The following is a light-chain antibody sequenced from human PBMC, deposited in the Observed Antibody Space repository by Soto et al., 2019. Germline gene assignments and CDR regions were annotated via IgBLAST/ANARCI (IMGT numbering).Light chain of an antibody. J-gene: IGLJ3*02. CDR1: SNDVGYYNY. Sequence: QSALSQPASVSGSPGQSITISCTGTSNDVGYYNYVSWYQQHPGQAPKLMISEVTTRPSGVSDRFSGSKSGNTASLTISRLQAEDEAYYYCSSYTTAYTQVFGGGTQLTVL. CDR3: SSYTTAYTQV. CDR2: EVT. V-gene: IGLV2-14*01.